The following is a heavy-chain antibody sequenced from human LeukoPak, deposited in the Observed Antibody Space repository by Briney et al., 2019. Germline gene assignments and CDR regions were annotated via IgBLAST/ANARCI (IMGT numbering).Heavy chain of an antibody. CDR2: IFVSGDNT. CDR3: VKAGLNADIILNA. V-gene: IGHV3-23*01. Sequence: GGSLRLSCAASGFTFSSYVMTWVRQAPGKGLEWVSAIFVSGDNTYYTDSVKGRFTISRDNTKNTLYLQIYGLRVEDTAVYYCVKAGLNADIILNAWGQGTLVTVSS. D-gene: IGHD5-12*01. CDR1: GFTFSSYV. J-gene: IGHJ4*02.